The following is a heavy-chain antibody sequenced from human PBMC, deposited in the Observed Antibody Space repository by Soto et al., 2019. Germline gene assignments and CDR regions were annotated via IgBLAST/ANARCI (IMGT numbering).Heavy chain of an antibody. CDR2: IGTAGDT. Sequence: PGGSLRLSCAASGFTFSSYDMHWVRQATGKGLEWVSAIGTAGDTYYPGSVKGRFTISRENAKNSLYLQMNSLRAEDTAVYYCARGGDIVVVPAVPTNWFDPWGQGTLVTVSS. J-gene: IGHJ5*02. CDR3: ARGGDIVVVPAVPTNWFDP. D-gene: IGHD2-2*01. CDR1: GFTFSSYD. V-gene: IGHV3-13*01.